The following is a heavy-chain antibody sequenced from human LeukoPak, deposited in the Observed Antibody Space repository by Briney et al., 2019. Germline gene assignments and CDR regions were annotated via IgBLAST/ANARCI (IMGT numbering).Heavy chain of an antibody. CDR1: GYTFTSYG. CDR2: ISAYNGNR. Sequence: ASVKVSCKASGYTFTSYGISWVRQAPGQGLEWMGWISAYNGNRNYAQKLQGRVTMTTDTSTSTAYMELRSLRSDDTAVYYCARTPFIVVVVPAALAYYYGMDVWGQGTTVTVSS. J-gene: IGHJ6*02. D-gene: IGHD2-2*01. V-gene: IGHV1-18*01. CDR3: ARTPFIVVVVPAALAYYYGMDV.